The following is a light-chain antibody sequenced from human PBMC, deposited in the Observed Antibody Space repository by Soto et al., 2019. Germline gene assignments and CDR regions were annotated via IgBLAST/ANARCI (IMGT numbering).Light chain of an antibody. CDR3: QQTNSFPPT. J-gene: IGKJ4*01. CDR1: QGIATW. Sequence: DLQMTQSPSSVSASVGDRVTITCRASQGIATWLAWYQQKPGKAPNLLIYTAFTLQTGVPSRFSGSGSGTDFTLTISSLQPEDFGTYYCQQTNSFPPTFGGGTKVEIK. V-gene: IGKV1D-12*01. CDR2: TAF.